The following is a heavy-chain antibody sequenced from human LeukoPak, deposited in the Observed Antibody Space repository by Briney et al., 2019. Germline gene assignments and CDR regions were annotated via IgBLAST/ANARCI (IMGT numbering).Heavy chain of an antibody. V-gene: IGHV5-51*01. CDR3: ARGLWGGGSSWYQNRFDP. CDR2: IYPGDSDT. D-gene: IGHD6-13*01. J-gene: IGHJ5*02. Sequence: PGESLKISCKGSGYSFTSYWIGWVRQMPGKGLEWMGIIYPGDSDTRYSPSFQGQVTISADKSISTAYLQWSSLKASDTAMYYCARGLWGGGSSWYQNRFDPWGQGTLVTVSS. CDR1: GYSFTSYW.